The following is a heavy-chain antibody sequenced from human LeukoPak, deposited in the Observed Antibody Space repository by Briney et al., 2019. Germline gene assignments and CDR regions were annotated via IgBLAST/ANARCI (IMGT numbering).Heavy chain of an antibody. D-gene: IGHD3-16*02. CDR3: AKLKRAVIGTDFDS. V-gene: IGHV3-23*01. Sequence: GGSLRLSCAASGFTFSSYAMSWVRQAPGKGLEWVSAISASGGSTYYADSVKGRFTISRDNSKNTLYLQMNSLRAEDTAVYYCAKLKRAVIGTDFDSWGQGTLVTVSS. CDR2: ISASGGST. CDR1: GFTFSSYA. J-gene: IGHJ4*02.